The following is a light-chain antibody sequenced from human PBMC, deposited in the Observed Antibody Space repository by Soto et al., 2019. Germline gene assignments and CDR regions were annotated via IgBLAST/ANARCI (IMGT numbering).Light chain of an antibody. Sequence: QSALTQPRSVSGSPGQSVTISCTGTSSDVGGYNYVSWYQHHTGKAPKLMIYDVDKRPSGVPGRFSGSKSGNTASLTISGLQAEDEADYYCCSNAGSCPFVFGTGTKVTVL. J-gene: IGLJ1*01. CDR1: SSDVGGYNY. V-gene: IGLV2-11*01. CDR3: CSNAGSCPFV. CDR2: DVD.